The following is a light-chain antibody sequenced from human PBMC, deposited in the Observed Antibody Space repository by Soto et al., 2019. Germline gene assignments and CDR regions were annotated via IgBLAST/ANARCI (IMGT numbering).Light chain of an antibody. CDR3: QSYDSSLSAPVV. V-gene: IGLV1-40*01. CDR1: SSNIGAGYD. Sequence: QSVLTQPPSVSGAPGHRVTISCTGRSSNIGAGYDVHWYQQLPGTAPKLLIYGNSNRPSGVPDRFSVSKSGTSASMAITGLQAEDEADYYGQSYDSSLSAPVVFGGGTKLTVL. CDR2: GNS. J-gene: IGLJ2*01.